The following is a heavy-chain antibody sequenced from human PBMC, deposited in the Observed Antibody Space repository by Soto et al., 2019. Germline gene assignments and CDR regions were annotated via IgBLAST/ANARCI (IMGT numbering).Heavy chain of an antibody. V-gene: IGHV4-39*07. J-gene: IGHJ5*02. CDR1: GGSISSSSYY. Sequence: PSETLSLTCTVSGGSISSSSYYWGWIRQPPGKGLEWIGSIYYSGSTYYNPSLKSRVTISVDTSKNQFSLKLSSVTAADTAVYYCARGGNWNYAGDWFDPWGQGTLVTVSS. CDR2: IYYSGST. D-gene: IGHD1-7*01. CDR3: ARGGNWNYAGDWFDP.